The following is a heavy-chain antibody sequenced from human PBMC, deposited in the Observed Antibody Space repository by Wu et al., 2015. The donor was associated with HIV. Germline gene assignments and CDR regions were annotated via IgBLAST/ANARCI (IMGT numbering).Heavy chain of an antibody. J-gene: IGHJ4*02. CDR1: GDGFTSYA. V-gene: IGHV1-69*15. Sequence: QVHLVQFGGEVKKPGSSVKVTCKASGDGFTSYAVSWVRQAPGQGLEWMGRIIPIFGTANYAQKFQGRVTITADESTSTAYMELSSLRSEDTAVYYCARDPNYYDSSGRTPLSLAPFDYWGQGTLVTVSS. D-gene: IGHD3-22*01. CDR3: ARDPNYYDSSGRTPLSLAPFDY. CDR2: IIPIFGTA.